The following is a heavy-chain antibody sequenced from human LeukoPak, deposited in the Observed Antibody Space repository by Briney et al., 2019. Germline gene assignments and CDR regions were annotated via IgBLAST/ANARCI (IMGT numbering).Heavy chain of an antibody. V-gene: IGHV3-23*01. CDR3: AKALLLYPAAFDI. J-gene: IGHJ3*02. CDR2: ISGSGGST. CDR1: GLTYSSFA. D-gene: IGHD2-8*01. Sequence: PGGSLRLSCTASGLTYSSFAMSWVRQAPGKGLEWVSAISGSGGSTYYADSVKGRFTISRDNSKNTLYLQMNSLRAEDTAVYYCAKALLLYPAAFDIWGQGTMVTVSS.